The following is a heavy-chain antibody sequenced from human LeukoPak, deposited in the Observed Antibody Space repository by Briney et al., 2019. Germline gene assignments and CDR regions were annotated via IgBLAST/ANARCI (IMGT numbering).Heavy chain of an antibody. D-gene: IGHD2-15*01. J-gene: IGHJ4*02. CDR1: GFTLSHYA. CDR3: AKGHRYCTSGNCNSAVDY. V-gene: IGHV3-23*01. Sequence: GGSLRLSCSMSGFTLSHYAMSWVRQAPGKGLEWVSTIGGGGGSTDYTDSVKGRCTISRDNSKNTLYLQMNSLGAEDTAVYYCAKGHRYCTSGNCNSAVDYWGQGTLVTVSS. CDR2: IGGGGGST.